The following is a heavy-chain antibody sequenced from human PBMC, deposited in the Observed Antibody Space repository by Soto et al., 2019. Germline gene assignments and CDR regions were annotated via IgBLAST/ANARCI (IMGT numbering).Heavy chain of an antibody. CDR2: INPNSGGT. CDR1: GYTFTGYY. V-gene: IGHV1-2*02. J-gene: IGHJ6*02. CDR3: ARDGLWFGVPYGMDV. Sequence: ASVKVSCKASGYTFTGYYMHWVRQAPGQGLEWMGWINPNSGGTNYAQKFQGRVTMTRDASISTAYMELSRLRSNDTAVYYCARDGLWFGVPYGMDVWGQGTTLTVSS. D-gene: IGHD3-10*01.